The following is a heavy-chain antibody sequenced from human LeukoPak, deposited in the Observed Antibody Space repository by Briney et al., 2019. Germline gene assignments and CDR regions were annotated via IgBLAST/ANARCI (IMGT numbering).Heavy chain of an antibody. CDR3: ARSRRVVVPSTLNSADDYYYYMDV. CDR1: GYTFTYYG. V-gene: IGHV7-4-1*02. J-gene: IGHJ6*03. Sequence: ASVKVSCKASGYTFTYYGLNWVRQAPGQGLECLGGINTNTGNPTYGQGFTGRFVFSFDTSVSTAYLEISSLKAEDTAIYYCARSRRVVVPSTLNSADDYYYYMDVWGKGATVTVSS. D-gene: IGHD2-15*01. CDR2: INTNTGNP.